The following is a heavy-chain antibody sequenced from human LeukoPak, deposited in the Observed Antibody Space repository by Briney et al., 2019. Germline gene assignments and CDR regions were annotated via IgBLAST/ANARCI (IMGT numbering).Heavy chain of an antibody. V-gene: IGHV3-48*04. CDR3: ARDVVVPAAMWDY. D-gene: IGHD2-2*01. Sequence: GGSLRLSCAASGFTFSSYVMHWVRQAPGKGLEWVSYISSSSSTIYYADSVKGRFTISRDNAKNSLYLQMNSLRAEDTAVYYCARDVVVPAAMWDYWGQGTLVTVSS. J-gene: IGHJ4*02. CDR2: ISSSSSTI. CDR1: GFTFSSYV.